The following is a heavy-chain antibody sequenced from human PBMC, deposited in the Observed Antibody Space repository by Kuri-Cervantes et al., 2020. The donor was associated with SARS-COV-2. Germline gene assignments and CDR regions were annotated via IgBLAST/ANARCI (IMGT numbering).Heavy chain of an antibody. J-gene: IGHJ3*02. CDR3: ARGPRQGGQSYDSDAFDI. Sequence: ASVKVSCKASGYTFTGYYMHWVRQAPGQGLEWMGWINPNSGGTNYAQKFQGRVTMTRDMSISTAYMELSRLRSDDTAVYYCARGPRQGGQSYDSDAFDIWGQGTMVTVSS. CDR2: INPNSGGT. D-gene: IGHD3-22*01. CDR1: GYTFTGYY. V-gene: IGHV1-2*02.